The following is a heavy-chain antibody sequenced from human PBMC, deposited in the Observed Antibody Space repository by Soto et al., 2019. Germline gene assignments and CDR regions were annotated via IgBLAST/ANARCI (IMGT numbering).Heavy chain of an antibody. CDR1: GGSISSGCYS. CDR2: IYHSGST. J-gene: IGHJ6*02. V-gene: IGHV4-30-2*01. CDR3: ARATGIAAAGYYYYGMDV. D-gene: IGHD6-13*01. Sequence: SETLPLTCAVSGGSISSGCYSWSWIRQPPGKGLEWIGYIYHSGSTYYNPSLKSRVTISVDRSKNQFSLKLSSVTAADTAVYYCARATGIAAAGYYYYGMDVWGQGTTVTVSS.